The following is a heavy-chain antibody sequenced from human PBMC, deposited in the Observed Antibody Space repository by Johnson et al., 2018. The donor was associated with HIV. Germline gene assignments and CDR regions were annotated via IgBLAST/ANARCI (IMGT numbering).Heavy chain of an antibody. J-gene: IGHJ3*02. V-gene: IGHV3-13*05. CDR3: ARGLGWNTNLAFDI. CDR2: IGTRADP. Sequence: VQLVESGGGVVQPGGSLRLSCAASGFTFSTYGMHWVRQATGKGLEWVSFIGTRADPHYAGSVKGRFTTSRENDKTSVYLQMNSLRAGDTAVYYCARGLGWNTNLAFDIWGRGTVVTVSS. CDR1: GFTFSTYG. D-gene: IGHD1/OR15-1a*01.